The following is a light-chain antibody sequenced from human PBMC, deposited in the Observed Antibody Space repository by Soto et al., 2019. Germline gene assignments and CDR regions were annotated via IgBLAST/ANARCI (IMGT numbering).Light chain of an antibody. CDR1: RSDVGDYNS. CDR2: EVS. CDR3: QSYDADFVI. Sequence: QSALTQPPSASGSPGRSVTISCSGTRSDVGDYNSVSWYQQHPGKAPKLMIYEVSKRPPGVPDRFSGSKSGNAASLTVSGLQTEDEADYYCQSYDADFVIFGGGTKLTVL. J-gene: IGLJ2*01. V-gene: IGLV2-8*01.